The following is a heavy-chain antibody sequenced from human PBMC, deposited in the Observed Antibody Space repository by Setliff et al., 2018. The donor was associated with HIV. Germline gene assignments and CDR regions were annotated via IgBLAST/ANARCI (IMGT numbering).Heavy chain of an antibody. CDR3: AKSHGDFWSGADAFDI. J-gene: IGHJ3*02. Sequence: GGSLRLSCAASGFTFSSYGMHWVRQAPGKGLEWVAVIWYDGSNKYYADSVKGRFTLSRDNSKNTLYLQMSSLKASDTAIYYCAKSHGDFWSGADAFDIWGQGTMVTVSS. CDR1: GFTFSSYG. V-gene: IGHV3-33*03. D-gene: IGHD3-3*01. CDR2: IWYDGSNK.